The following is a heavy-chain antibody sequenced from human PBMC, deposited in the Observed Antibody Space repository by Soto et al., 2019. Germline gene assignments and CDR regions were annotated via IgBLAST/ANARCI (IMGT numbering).Heavy chain of an antibody. J-gene: IGHJ6*02. CDR2: VSGYNGST. V-gene: IGHV1-18*01. CDR3: ARAGELPYYCYGMDV. D-gene: IGHD1-7*01. CDR1: GYTFSTSG. Sequence: QVQLVQSGGEVKKPGASVKVSCKASGYTFSTSGVTWVRQAPGEGLEWVGWVSGYNGSTKYEEQFHDRVTMNTDTSTCTAYLELRRLTTADTAFYYCARAGELPYYCYGMDVWAQGTTAIVSS.